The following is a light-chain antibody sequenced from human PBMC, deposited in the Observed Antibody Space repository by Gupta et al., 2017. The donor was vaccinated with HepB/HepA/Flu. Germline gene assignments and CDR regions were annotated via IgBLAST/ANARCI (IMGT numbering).Light chain of an antibody. V-gene: IGKV1-5*03. Sequence: DIQMTQSPSTLSSSVGDRVTITCGASQSISNWLAWYQQKAGKAPKLLIYKASSLESGVPSRFSGSGSGTEFTLTISSLQPDDFATYYCQQYNSQGTFGQGTKVEIK. J-gene: IGKJ1*01. CDR3: QQYNSQGT. CDR1: QSISNW. CDR2: KAS.